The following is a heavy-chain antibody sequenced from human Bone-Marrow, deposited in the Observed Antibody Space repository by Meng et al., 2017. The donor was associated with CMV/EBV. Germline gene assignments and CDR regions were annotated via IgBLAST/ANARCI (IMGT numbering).Heavy chain of an antibody. Sequence: QVRPVKSEAERKKAGASVKVSCKASGYTFSSYGISWVRQAPGQGLEWVGWISPDNGKTNYAQIFQGRVTMTTDTSTSTAYMELRSLTFSDTAIYYCARVEGIVVVPAIIAASGTHDYWGQGTLVTVSS. CDR1: GYTFSSYG. J-gene: IGHJ4*02. D-gene: IGHD6-13*01. CDR2: ISPDNGKT. V-gene: IGHV1-18*01. CDR3: ARVEGIVVVPAIIAASGTHDY.